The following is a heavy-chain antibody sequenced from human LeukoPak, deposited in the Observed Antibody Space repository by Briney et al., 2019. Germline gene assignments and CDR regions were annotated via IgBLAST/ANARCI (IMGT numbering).Heavy chain of an antibody. CDR2: ISNNGGYT. CDR1: GFTFSSSA. D-gene: IGHD2-15*01. V-gene: IGHV3-23*01. Sequence: EGSLRLSCAASGFTFSSSAMSWVRQAPGKGLGWVSAISNNGGYTYYADSVQGRFTISRDNSKSTLCLQMNSLRAEDTAVYYCAKQLGYCSDGSCYFPYWGQGTLVTVSS. CDR3: AKQLGYCSDGSCYFPY. J-gene: IGHJ4*02.